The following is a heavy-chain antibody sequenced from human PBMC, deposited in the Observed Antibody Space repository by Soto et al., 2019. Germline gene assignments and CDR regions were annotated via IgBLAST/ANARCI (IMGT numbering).Heavy chain of an antibody. CDR3: ARHYKYSYGPIYYYYYYMDV. Sequence: SETLSLTCTVSGGSISSSSYYWGWIRQPPGKGLEWIGSIYYSGSTYYNPSLKSRVTISVDTSKNQFSLKLSSVTAADTAVYYCARHYKYSYGPIYYYYYYMDVWGKGTTVTVSS. CDR2: IYYSGST. J-gene: IGHJ6*03. D-gene: IGHD5-18*01. V-gene: IGHV4-39*01. CDR1: GGSISSSSYY.